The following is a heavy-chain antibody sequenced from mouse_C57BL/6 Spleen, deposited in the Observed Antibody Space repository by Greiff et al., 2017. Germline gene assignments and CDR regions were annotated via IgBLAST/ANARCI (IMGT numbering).Heavy chain of an antibody. Sequence: EVKLVESGGGLVQPGGSLKLSCAASGFTFSDYGMHWVRQAPEKGLEWVAYISSGSSTIYYADTVKGRFTISRDNAKNTLFLQMTSLRSEDTAMYYCARWLREAMDYWSQGTSGTVSS. CDR2: ISSGSSTI. V-gene: IGHV5-17*01. CDR3: ARWLREAMDY. D-gene: IGHD2-2*01. CDR1: GFTFSDYG. J-gene: IGHJ4*01.